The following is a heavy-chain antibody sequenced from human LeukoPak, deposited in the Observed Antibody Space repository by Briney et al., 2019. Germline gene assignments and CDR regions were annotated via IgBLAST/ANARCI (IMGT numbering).Heavy chain of an antibody. J-gene: IGHJ5*02. CDR1: GYTFTGYY. D-gene: IGHD2-15*01. CDR2: INPNSGGT. CDR3: ARGRSGGVSWFDP. V-gene: IGHV1-2*02. Sequence: ASVKVSCKASGYTFTGYYMHWVRQAPGQGLEWMGWINPNSGGTNYAQKFQGRVTMTRDTSISTAYMELSRLRSDDTAVYYCARGRSGGVSWFDPWGQGTLVTVSS.